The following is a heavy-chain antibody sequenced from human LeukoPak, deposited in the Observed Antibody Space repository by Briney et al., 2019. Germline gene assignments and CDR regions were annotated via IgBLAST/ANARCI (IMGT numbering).Heavy chain of an antibody. CDR1: GYTFTDYY. Sequence: ASVKVSCKVSGYTFTDYYMHWVQQAPGKGLEWMGLVDPEDGETIYAEKFQGRVTITADTSTDTAYMELRSLRSDDTAVYYCARSGGNSGWFDPWGQGTLVTVSS. CDR2: VDPEDGET. V-gene: IGHV1-69-2*01. J-gene: IGHJ5*02. CDR3: ARSGGNSGWFDP. D-gene: IGHD4-23*01.